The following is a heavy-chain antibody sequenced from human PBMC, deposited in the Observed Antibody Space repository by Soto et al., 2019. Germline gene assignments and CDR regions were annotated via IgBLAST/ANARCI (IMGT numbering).Heavy chain of an antibody. J-gene: IGHJ4*02. CDR2: INHSGST. D-gene: IGHD3-22*01. CDR1: GESFSCYY. CDR3: ARDYEYYYDTTGHYSRPFDY. Sequence: PSEALSLTCAVYGESFSCYYWSWIRQPPGKGLEWIGEINHSGSTNYNPSLKSRLTISVDTARKQYSLKLSSVTAADTAVYYCARDYEYYYDTTGHYSRPFDYWGQGTLVTVSS. V-gene: IGHV4-34*01.